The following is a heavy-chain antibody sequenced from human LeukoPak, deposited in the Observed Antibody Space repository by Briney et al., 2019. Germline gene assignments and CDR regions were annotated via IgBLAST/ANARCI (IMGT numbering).Heavy chain of an antibody. CDR3: ASDTRERWLQFALEY. D-gene: IGHD5-24*01. Sequence: GASVKVSCKASGYTFTGYYMHWVRQAPGQGLEWMGWINPNSGGTNYAQKFQGRVTMTRDTSISTAYMELSRLRSDDTAVYNCASDTRERWLQFALEYWGQGTLVTVSS. CDR2: INPNSGGT. CDR1: GYTFTGYY. V-gene: IGHV1-2*02. J-gene: IGHJ4*02.